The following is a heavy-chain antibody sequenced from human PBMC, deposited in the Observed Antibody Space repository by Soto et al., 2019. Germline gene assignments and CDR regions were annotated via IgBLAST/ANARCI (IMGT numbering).Heavy chain of an antibody. CDR3: ARAMTTVTNFDY. D-gene: IGHD4-17*01. CDR1: GGSISSGGYS. J-gene: IGHJ4*02. CDR2: IYHSGST. V-gene: IGHV4-30-2*01. Sequence: QLQLQESGSGLVKPSQTLSLTCAVSGGSISSGGYSWSWIRQPPGKGLECIGYIYHSGSTYYNPSLKSRVTISVDRSKNLVSLKLSSVTAADTAVYYCARAMTTVTNFDYWGQGTLVTVSS.